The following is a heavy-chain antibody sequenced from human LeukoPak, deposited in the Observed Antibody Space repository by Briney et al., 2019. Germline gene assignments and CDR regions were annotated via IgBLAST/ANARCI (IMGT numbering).Heavy chain of an antibody. Sequence: SQTLSLTCTVSGGSISSGGYYWSWIRQHPGKGLEWIGHIYYSGSTYYNPSLKSRVTISVDTSKNQFSLKLSSVTAADTAVYYCARGGALRAEYFQHWGQGTLVTVSS. CDR2: IYYSGST. V-gene: IGHV4-31*03. CDR1: GGSISSGGYY. CDR3: ARGGALRAEYFQH. J-gene: IGHJ1*01. D-gene: IGHD3-16*01.